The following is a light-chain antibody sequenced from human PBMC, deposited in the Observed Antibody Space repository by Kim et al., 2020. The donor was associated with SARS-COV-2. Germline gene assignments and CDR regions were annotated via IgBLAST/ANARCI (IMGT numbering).Light chain of an antibody. J-gene: IGKJ2*01. Sequence: RATINCKSSQSILSSSNNKNYLAWYQQKPGQPPKLLIYWASTRESGVPDRFSGSGSGTDFTLTISSLQAEDVAVYYCQQYYSTPQTFGQGTKLEI. CDR2: WAS. CDR1: QSILSSSNNKNY. CDR3: QQYYSTPQT. V-gene: IGKV4-1*01.